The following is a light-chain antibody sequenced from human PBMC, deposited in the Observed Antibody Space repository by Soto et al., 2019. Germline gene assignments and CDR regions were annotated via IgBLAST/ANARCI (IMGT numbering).Light chain of an antibody. J-gene: IGKJ1*01. Sequence: IVLAESALSLPVPTGAPASISCRSSQSLLHSNGYNYLYWYQQKPGQPPKLLIYWASTRECGVPARFIGSGYGTDFTLTISSLQPEDVAVYYCQQYYSTPQTFGHGTKVDI. CDR3: QQYYSTPQT. CDR1: QSLLHSNGYNY. V-gene: IGKV4-1*01. CDR2: WAS.